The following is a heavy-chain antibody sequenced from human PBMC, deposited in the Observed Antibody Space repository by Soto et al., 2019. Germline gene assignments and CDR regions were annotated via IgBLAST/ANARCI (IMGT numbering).Heavy chain of an antibody. J-gene: IGHJ4*02. V-gene: IGHV1-18*01. CDR3: AAAEMVYAYDY. CDR1: GYTFTSYG. CDR2: ISAYNGNT. Sequence: GASLKVSCKASGYTFTSYGISWVRQAPGQGLEWMGWISAYNGNTNYAQKLQGRVTITRDMSTSTAYMELSSLRSEDTAVYYCAAAEMVYAYDYWGQGTLVTVSS. D-gene: IGHD2-8*01.